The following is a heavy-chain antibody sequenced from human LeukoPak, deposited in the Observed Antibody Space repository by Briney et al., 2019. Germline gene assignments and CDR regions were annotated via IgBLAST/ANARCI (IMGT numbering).Heavy chain of an antibody. CDR2: ISSSSSTI. J-gene: IGHJ3*02. CDR1: GFTFSSYS. CDR3: ARRPWAIFGVVNDAFDI. Sequence: GGSLRLSCAASGFTFSSYSMNWVRQAPGKGLEWVSYISSSSSTIYYADSVKGRFTISRDNAKNSLYLQMNSLRAEDTAVYYCARRPWAIFGVVNDAFDIWGQGTMVTVSS. D-gene: IGHD3-3*01. V-gene: IGHV3-48*01.